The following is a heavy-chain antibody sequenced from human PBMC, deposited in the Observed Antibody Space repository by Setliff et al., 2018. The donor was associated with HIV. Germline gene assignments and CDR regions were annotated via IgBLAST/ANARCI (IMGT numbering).Heavy chain of an antibody. D-gene: IGHD6-13*01. CDR2: ISYTGST. Sequence: SETLSLTCTVPGGSINRSNYYWGWIRQPPGKGLEWIGTISYTGSTSYNPSLKSRVTISVDASKNQFSLKLSSVTAADTAVYFCARGRGSSSSWPIDYWGQGTLVTV. J-gene: IGHJ4*02. CDR3: ARGRGSSSSWPIDY. CDR1: GGSINRSNYY. V-gene: IGHV4-39*07.